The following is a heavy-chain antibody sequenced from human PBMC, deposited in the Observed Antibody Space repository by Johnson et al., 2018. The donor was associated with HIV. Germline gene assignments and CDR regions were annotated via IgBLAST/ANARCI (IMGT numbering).Heavy chain of an antibody. CDR1: GFTVSSNY. D-gene: IGHD3-3*01. CDR2: ISSSGSTI. V-gene: IGHV3-11*04. CDR3: ARVSDFGVVMIGTFDI. J-gene: IGHJ3*02. Sequence: QVQLVESGGGLVQPGGSLRLSCAASGFTVSSNYMSWIRQAPGKGLEWVSYISSSGSTIYYADPVKGRFTISRDNSKNTLYLQMNSLRADDTAVYYCARVSDFGVVMIGTFDIWGQGTMVTVSS.